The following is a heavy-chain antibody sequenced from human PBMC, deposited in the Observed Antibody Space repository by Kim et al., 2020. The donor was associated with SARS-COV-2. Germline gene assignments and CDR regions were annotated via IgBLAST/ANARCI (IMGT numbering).Heavy chain of an antibody. CDR3: AKDYPGERFLEWLYQKLDAFDI. D-gene: IGHD3-3*01. V-gene: IGHV3-23*01. Sequence: GGSLRLSCAASGFTFSSYAMSWVRQAPGKGLEWVSAISGSGGSTYYADSVKGRFTISRDNSKNTLYLQMNSLRAEDTAVYYCAKDYPGERFLEWLYQKLDAFDIWGQGTMVTVSS. CDR1: GFTFSSYA. J-gene: IGHJ3*02. CDR2: ISGSGGST.